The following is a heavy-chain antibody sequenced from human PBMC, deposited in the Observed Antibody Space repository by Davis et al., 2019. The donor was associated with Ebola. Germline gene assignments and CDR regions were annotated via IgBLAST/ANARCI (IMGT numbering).Heavy chain of an antibody. Sequence: MPSETLSLTWAVYGGTFSDYYYYWIRQTPGKGLEWIGETTHSGITNYNPSLKSRVTISVDTSKNQFSLKVNSVTTADTGVYYCARRAERSSWYGFDYWGQGTLVTVSS. CDR3: ARRAERSSWYGFDY. CDR1: GGTFSDYY. D-gene: IGHD6-13*01. V-gene: IGHV4-34*01. CDR2: TTHSGIT. J-gene: IGHJ4*02.